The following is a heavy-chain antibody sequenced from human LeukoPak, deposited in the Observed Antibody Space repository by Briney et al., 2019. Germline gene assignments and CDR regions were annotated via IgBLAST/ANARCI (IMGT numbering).Heavy chain of an antibody. CDR2: FDPEDGET. Sequence: ASVNVSCKVSGYTLTELSMHWVRQAPGKGLEWMGGFDPEDGETIYVQKFQGRVTMTEDTSTDTAYMELSSLRSEDTAVYYCAREAPRIVVVVAATQYYGMDVWGQGTTVTVSS. J-gene: IGHJ6*02. V-gene: IGHV1-24*01. D-gene: IGHD2-15*01. CDR3: AREAPRIVVVVAATQYYGMDV. CDR1: GYTLTELS.